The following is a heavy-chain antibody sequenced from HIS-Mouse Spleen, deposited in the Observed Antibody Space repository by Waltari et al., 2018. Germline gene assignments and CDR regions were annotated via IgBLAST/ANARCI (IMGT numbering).Heavy chain of an antibody. Sequence: QLQLQESGPGLVKPSETLSLTCPVTGGPISSSSYYWGWIRQPPGKGLEWIGSIYYSGSTYYNPSLMSRVTISVDTSKDQFSLKLSSVTAADTAVYYCAYGDYFDYWGQGTLVTVSS. D-gene: IGHD4-17*01. CDR2: IYYSGST. CDR3: AYGDYFDY. CDR1: GGPISSSSYY. V-gene: IGHV4-39*01. J-gene: IGHJ4*02.